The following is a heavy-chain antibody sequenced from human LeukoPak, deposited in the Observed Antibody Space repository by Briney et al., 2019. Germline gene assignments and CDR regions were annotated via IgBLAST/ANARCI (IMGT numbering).Heavy chain of an antibody. Sequence: ASVKVSCKASGYTFTSYYMHWVRQAPGQGLEWMGIINPSGGSTSYAQKFQGRVTMTRDMSTSTVYMELSSLRSEDTAVYYCAREGQQWLDDYWGRGTLVTVSS. D-gene: IGHD6-19*01. V-gene: IGHV1-46*01. CDR2: INPSGGST. CDR3: AREGQQWLDDY. CDR1: GYTFTSYY. J-gene: IGHJ4*02.